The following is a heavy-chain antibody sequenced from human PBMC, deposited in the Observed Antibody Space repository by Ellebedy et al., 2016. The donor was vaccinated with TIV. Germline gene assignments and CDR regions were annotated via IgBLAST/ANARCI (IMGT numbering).Heavy chain of an antibody. J-gene: IGHJ4*02. D-gene: IGHD3-22*01. CDR3: ARRATMKETSFDY. Sequence: GESLKISCTGSGYTFSSYWIGRVRQMPGKGLERMGIIYPGDSDTRYSPSFQGQVTISADKSISTAYLQWSSLKASDTAMYYCARRATMKETSFDYWGQGTLVTVSS. CDR2: IYPGDSDT. CDR1: GYTFSSYW. V-gene: IGHV5-51*01.